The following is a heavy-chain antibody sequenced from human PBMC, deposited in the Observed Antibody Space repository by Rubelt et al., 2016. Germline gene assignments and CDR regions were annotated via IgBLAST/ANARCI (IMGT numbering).Heavy chain of an antibody. Sequence: QLQLQESGPGLVKPSETPSLTCTVSGGSISSSSYYWGWIRQPPGKGLEWIGSIYYSGSTYYNRSFKSRVTICIDTSKNQFALKLSSVTASDAAVYYCAGPVDTARLGWGQGTLVTVSS. V-gene: IGHV4-39*05. CDR1: GGSISSSSYY. D-gene: IGHD5-18*01. J-gene: IGHJ4*02. CDR3: AGPVDTARLG. CDR2: IYYSGST.